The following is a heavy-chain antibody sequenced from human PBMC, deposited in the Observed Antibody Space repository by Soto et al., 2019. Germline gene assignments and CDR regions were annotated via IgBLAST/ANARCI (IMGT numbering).Heavy chain of an antibody. J-gene: IGHJ4*02. CDR3: AKDRYDYGDLYYFDY. D-gene: IGHD4-17*01. Sequence: HPGGSLRLSCAASGFIFSSYGMHWVRQAPGKGLEWVAIISYDGSNKYYADSVKGRFTISRDNSKNTLYLQMNSLRAEDTAVYYCAKDRYDYGDLYYFDYWGQGTLVTVSS. CDR1: GFIFSSYG. CDR2: ISYDGSNK. V-gene: IGHV3-30*18.